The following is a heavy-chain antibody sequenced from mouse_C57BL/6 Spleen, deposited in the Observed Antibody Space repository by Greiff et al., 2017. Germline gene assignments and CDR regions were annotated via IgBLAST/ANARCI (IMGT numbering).Heavy chain of an antibody. CDR1: GYAFSSYW. Sequence: QVQLQQSGAELVKPGASVKISCKASGYAFSSYWMNWVKQRPGKGLEWIGQIYPGDGDTNYNGKFKGKATLTADKSSSPAYMQLSSLTSEDAGVYFGARGYYGSMGCAYWGQGTLVTVSA. J-gene: IGHJ3*01. CDR2: IYPGDGDT. V-gene: IGHV1-80*01. CDR3: ARGYYGSMGCAY. D-gene: IGHD1-1*01.